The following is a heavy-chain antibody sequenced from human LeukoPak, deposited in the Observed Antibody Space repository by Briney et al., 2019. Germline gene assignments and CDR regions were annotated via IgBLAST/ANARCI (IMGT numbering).Heavy chain of an antibody. J-gene: IGHJ4*02. D-gene: IGHD3-16*01. V-gene: IGHV4-30-2*01. CDR2: IYHSGST. Sequence: SETLSLTCTVSGGSISSGGYYWSWIRQPPGKGLEWIGYIYHSGSTYYNPSLKSRVTISVDRSKNQFSLKLSSVTAADTAVYYCARDLGPRGAPYYFDYWGQGTLVTVSS. CDR1: GGSISSGGYY. CDR3: ARDLGPRGAPYYFDY.